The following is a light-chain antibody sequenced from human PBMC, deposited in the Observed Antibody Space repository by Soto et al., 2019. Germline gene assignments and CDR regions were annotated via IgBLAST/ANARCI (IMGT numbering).Light chain of an antibody. V-gene: IGKV3-11*01. CDR1: QSIASY. CDR2: DSF. J-gene: IGKJ5*01. Sequence: EIVLTQSPATLSSFPGDRVTLSCRASQSIASYLAWYQQKPGQAPRLLIYDSFNRDTGSPARFSGSGSGTDFTLTISSLEAEDSAVYYCQQRRQWPITFGQGTRLEIK. CDR3: QQRRQWPIT.